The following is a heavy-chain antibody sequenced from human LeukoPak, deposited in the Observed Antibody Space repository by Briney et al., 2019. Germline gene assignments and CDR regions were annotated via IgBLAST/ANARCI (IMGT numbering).Heavy chain of an antibody. CDR2: IYYSGST. Sequence: SETLSLTCTVSGGSISSYYWSWIRQPPGKGLEWIGYIYYSGSTNYNPSLKSRVTISVDTSKNQFSLKLSSVTAADTAVYYCARSIPGYSSSWTFDYWGQGTLVTVSS. CDR1: GGSISSYY. V-gene: IGHV4-59*01. CDR3: ARSIPGYSSSWTFDY. D-gene: IGHD6-13*01. J-gene: IGHJ4*02.